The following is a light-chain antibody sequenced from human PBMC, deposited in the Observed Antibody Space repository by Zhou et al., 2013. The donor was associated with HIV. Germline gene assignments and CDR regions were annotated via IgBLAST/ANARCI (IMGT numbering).Light chain of an antibody. J-gene: IGKJ1*01. CDR2: GAS. CDR3: QQSGSSPRT. V-gene: IGKV3-20*01. Sequence: EIMMTQSPATLSVSPGERVTLSCRASQSVSTNLAWYQQKFGLAPRLLISGASTRATGIPDRFSGSGSGTDFTLTISRLEPEDFAVYYCQQSGSSPRTFGQGTKVKSN. CDR1: QSVSTN.